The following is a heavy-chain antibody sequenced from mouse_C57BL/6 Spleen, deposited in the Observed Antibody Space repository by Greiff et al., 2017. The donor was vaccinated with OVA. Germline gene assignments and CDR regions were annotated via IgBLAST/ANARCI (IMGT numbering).Heavy chain of an antibody. D-gene: IGHD4-1*01. CDR3: AKTGTGLDFDY. V-gene: IGHV5-17*01. Sequence: DVKLVESGGGLVKPGGSLKLSCAASGFTFSDYGMHWVRQAPEKGLEWVAYISSGSSTIYYADTVKGRFTISRDNAKNTLFLQMTSLRSEDTAMYYCAKTGTGLDFDYWGQGTTLTVSS. J-gene: IGHJ2*01. CDR1: GFTFSDYG. CDR2: ISSGSSTI.